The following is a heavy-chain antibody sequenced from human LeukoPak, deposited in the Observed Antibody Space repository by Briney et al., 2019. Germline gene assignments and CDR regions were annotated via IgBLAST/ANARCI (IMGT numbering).Heavy chain of an antibody. D-gene: IGHD3-9*01. Sequence: GGSLRLSCAASGFSFSSYEMSCVRQAPGKGLDWVSAISGSGGSTYYADSVKGRFTISSDNSKNTLYLQMNSLRAEDTAVYYCAKLLRYFDSPYGMDVWGQGTTVTVSS. CDR3: AKLLRYFDSPYGMDV. CDR1: GFSFSSYE. CDR2: ISGSGGST. V-gene: IGHV3-23*01. J-gene: IGHJ6*02.